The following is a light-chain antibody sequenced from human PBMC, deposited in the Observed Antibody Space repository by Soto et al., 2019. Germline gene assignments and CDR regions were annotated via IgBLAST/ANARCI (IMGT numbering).Light chain of an antibody. CDR2: DTS. CDR1: QSVTSGY. J-gene: IGKJ1*01. CDR3: QQYGSSPLT. V-gene: IGKV3-20*01. Sequence: EIVLTKSPGTLSLSPGERATLSCRASQSVTSGYLAWYQQKPGQAPRLLIYDTSSRATGIPDRFSGSGSGTDFTLTISRREPEDFAVYYCQQYGSSPLTFGQGTKVAIK.